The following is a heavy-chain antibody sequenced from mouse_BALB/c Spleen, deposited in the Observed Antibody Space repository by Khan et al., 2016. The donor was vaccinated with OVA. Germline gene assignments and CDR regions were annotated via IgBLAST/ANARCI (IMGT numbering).Heavy chain of an antibody. J-gene: IGHJ3*01. V-gene: IGHV1-75*01. Sequence: VQLQESGPELVKPGASVKMSCKASGYTFTDYVINWVKQRTRQGLEWIGQIYPGSGSTYYNEKFKGKATLTEDTYSNTASLQLSSLTSADSAVYFFARRGYDAFAYWGQGTLVTVSA. CDR3: ARRGYDAFAY. D-gene: IGHD2-14*01. CDR1: GYTFTDYV. CDR2: IYPGSGST.